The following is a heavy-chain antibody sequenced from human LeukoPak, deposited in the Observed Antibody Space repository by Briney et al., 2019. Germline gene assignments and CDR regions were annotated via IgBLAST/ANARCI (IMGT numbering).Heavy chain of an antibody. CDR1: GFTFSIYA. V-gene: IGHV3-23*01. Sequence: PGGSLRLSCAASGFTFSIYAMSWVRQAPGKGLECVSANSGSGGTTYYADSVKGRFTISRDNSRNTLYLQINSLRAEDTAVYYCAKDRGQSSGWFPWGQGPLVTVSS. CDR3: AKDRGQSSGWFP. CDR2: NSGSGGTT. J-gene: IGHJ5*02. D-gene: IGHD6-19*01.